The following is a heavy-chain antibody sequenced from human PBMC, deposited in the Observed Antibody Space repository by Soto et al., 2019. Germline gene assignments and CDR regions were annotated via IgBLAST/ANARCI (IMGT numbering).Heavy chain of an antibody. D-gene: IGHD5-18*01. V-gene: IGHV4-61*01. J-gene: IGHJ4*02. Sequence: PSWTLSLPCTVSGGSVSSGSYYWSWIRQPPGKGLEWIGYIYYSGGTNYNPSLKSRVTISVDTSKNQFSLKLSSVTAADTAVYYCARGTRRGYSYGYVDYWGQGTLVTVSS. CDR2: IYYSGGT. CDR3: ARGTRRGYSYGYVDY. CDR1: GGSVSSGSYY.